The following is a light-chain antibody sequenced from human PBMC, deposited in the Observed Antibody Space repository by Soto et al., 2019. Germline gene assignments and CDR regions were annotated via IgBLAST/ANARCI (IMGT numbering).Light chain of an antibody. CDR3: QQYINWPRT. CDR1: QSVSSSF. CDR2: GAS. Sequence: EIVLTQSPGTLSLSPGERATLSCRASQSVSSSFLSWYQQKPGQSPRLLIYGASGRATGIPDRFSGSGSGTEFTLTISSLQSEDFAVYYCQQYINWPRTFGQGTKVDIK. J-gene: IGKJ1*01. V-gene: IGKV3-20*01.